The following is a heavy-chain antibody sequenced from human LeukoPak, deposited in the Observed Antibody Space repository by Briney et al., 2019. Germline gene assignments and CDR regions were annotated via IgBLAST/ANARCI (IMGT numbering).Heavy chain of an antibody. V-gene: IGHV3-48*01. CDR2: ISSSSSPI. J-gene: IGHJ4*02. D-gene: IGHD7-27*01. CDR3: ARGDWGMFDY. Sequence: PGGSLRLSCAASGFTFSSYSISWVRQAPGKGLEWVSYISSSSSPIYYADSVKGRFTISRDNAENSLYLRMSSLRAEDTAVYYCARGDWGMFDYWGQGTLVTVSS. CDR1: GFTFSSYS.